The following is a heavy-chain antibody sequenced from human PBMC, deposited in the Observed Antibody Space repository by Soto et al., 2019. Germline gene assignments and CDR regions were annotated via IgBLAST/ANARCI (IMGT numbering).Heavy chain of an antibody. CDR2: IYYSGST. CDR3: ARESSPHIGCSGGSCYEQRKDHYGMDV. D-gene: IGHD2-15*01. Sequence: SETLFLTCTVSGGSIISGGYCWSWIRQHPGKGLEWIGYIYYSGSTYYNPSLKSRVTISVDTSKNQFSLKLSSVTAADTAVYYCARESSPHIGCSGGSCYEQRKDHYGMDVWGQGTTVTVSS. V-gene: IGHV4-31*03. J-gene: IGHJ6*02. CDR1: GGSIISGGYC.